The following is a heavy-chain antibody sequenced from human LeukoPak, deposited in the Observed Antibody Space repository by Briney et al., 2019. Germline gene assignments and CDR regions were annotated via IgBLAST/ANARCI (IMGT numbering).Heavy chain of an antibody. CDR1: GYTFTSYG. V-gene: IGHV1-69*13. J-gene: IGHJ6*03. D-gene: IGHD3-10*01. CDR3: ARDRLWFGEFIANYYMDV. CDR2: IIPIFGTA. Sequence: SVKVSCKASGYTFTSYGISWVRQAPGQGLEWMGGIIPIFGTANYAQKFQGRVTITADESTSTAYMELSSLRSEDTAVYYCARDRLWFGEFIANYYMDVWGKGTTVTISS.